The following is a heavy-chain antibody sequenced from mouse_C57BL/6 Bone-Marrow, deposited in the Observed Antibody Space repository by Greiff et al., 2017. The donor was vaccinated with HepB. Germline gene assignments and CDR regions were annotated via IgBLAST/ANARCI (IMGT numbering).Heavy chain of an antibody. CDR3: ARIYYDYDESPYYAMDY. D-gene: IGHD2-4*01. V-gene: IGHV1-19*01. J-gene: IGHJ4*01. CDR1: GYTFTDYY. Sequence: EVQLQESGPVLVKPGASVKMSCKASGYTFTDYYMNWVKQSHGKSLEWIGVINPYNGGTSYNQKFKGKATLTVDKSSSTAYMELNSLTSEDSAVYYCARIYYDYDESPYYAMDYWGQGTSVTVSS. CDR2: INPYNGGT.